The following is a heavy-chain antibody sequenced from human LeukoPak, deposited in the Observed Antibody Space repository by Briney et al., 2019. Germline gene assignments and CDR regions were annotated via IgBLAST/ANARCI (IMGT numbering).Heavy chain of an antibody. Sequence: ASETLSLTCIVSGGSIRSSGYYWDWIRQPPGKGLGYIGSIYFTGGTYYNPSLKSRVTISVDTSKNHFSLNLTSVTAADTGVYYCARQKYGDYRNAFEIWGQGNMVTVSS. J-gene: IGHJ3*02. CDR3: ARQKYGDYRNAFEI. D-gene: IGHD4-17*01. V-gene: IGHV4-39*01. CDR1: GGSIRSSGYY. CDR2: IYFTGGT.